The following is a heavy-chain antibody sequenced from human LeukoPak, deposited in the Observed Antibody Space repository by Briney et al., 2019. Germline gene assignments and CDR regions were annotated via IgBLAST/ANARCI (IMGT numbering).Heavy chain of an antibody. CDR2: INHSGST. J-gene: IGHJ4*02. CDR1: GYSISSGYY. V-gene: IGHV4-38-2*02. Sequence: PSETLSLTCTVSGYSISSGYYWSWIRQPPGKGLEWIGEINHSGSTNYNPSLKSRVTISVDTSKNQFSLKLSSVTAADTAVYYCARGHRVLGYWGQGTLVTVSS. D-gene: IGHD2-2*01. CDR3: ARGHRVLGY.